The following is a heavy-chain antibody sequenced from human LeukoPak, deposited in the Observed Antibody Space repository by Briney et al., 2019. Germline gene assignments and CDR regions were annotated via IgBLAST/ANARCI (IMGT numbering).Heavy chain of an antibody. D-gene: IGHD3-3*01. CDR1: GGSISSSGYY. V-gene: IGHV4-39*07. J-gene: IGHJ4*02. Sequence: SETLSLTCTVSGGSISSSGYYWGWIRQPPGKGLEWIGTIYYSGSTYYNPSLKSRVTMSLDTSKNQFSLEVSSATAADTAVYYCARGQSGYYDYWGQGTLVTVSS. CDR2: IYYSGST. CDR3: ARGQSGYYDY.